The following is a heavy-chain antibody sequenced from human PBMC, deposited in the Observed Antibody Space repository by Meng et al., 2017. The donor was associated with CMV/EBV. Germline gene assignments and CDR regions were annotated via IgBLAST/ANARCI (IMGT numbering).Heavy chain of an antibody. CDR2: ISSSSSYI. J-gene: IGHJ6*02. CDR1: GFTFSSYS. V-gene: IGHV3-21*01. D-gene: IGHD4-11*01. CDR3: ARPWGEMTTVTTAQYGMDV. Sequence: GGSLRLSCAASGFTFSSYSMNWVRQAPGKGLEWVSSISSSSSYIYYADSVKGRFTISRDNAKNSLYLQMNSLRAEDTAVYYCARPWGEMTTVTTAQYGMDVWGQGTLVTVSS.